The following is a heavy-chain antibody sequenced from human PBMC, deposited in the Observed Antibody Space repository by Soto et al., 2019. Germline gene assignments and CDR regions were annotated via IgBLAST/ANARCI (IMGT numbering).Heavy chain of an antibody. J-gene: IGHJ4*02. CDR2: ISYDGSNK. CDR1: GFTFSSYG. CDR3: AKCHVVQWLVGSYFDY. D-gene: IGHD6-19*01. Sequence: QVQLVESGGGVVQPGRSLRLSCAASGFTFSSYGMHWVRQAPGKGLEWVAVISYDGSNKYYADSVKGRFTISRDNSKNPLYLQMNSLRAEDTAVYYCAKCHVVQWLVGSYFDYWGQGTLVTVSS. V-gene: IGHV3-30*18.